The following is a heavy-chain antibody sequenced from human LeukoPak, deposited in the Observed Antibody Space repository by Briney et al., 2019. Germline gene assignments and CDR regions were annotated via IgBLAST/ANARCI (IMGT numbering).Heavy chain of an antibody. J-gene: IGHJ3*02. CDR3: AKDGCSSCYHWDAFDI. V-gene: IGHV3-30*02. CDR1: GFTFSSYG. CDR2: IRHDGSNK. D-gene: IGHD2-2*01. Sequence: PGGSLRLSCAASGFTFSSYGMHWVRQAPGKGLEWVAFIRHDGSNKYYADSVKGRFTISRDNSKYTLYLQMNSLRAEDTAVYYCAKDGCSSCYHWDAFDIWGQGTMVTVSS.